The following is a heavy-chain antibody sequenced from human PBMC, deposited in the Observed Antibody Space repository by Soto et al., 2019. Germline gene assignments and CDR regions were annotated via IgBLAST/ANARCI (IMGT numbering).Heavy chain of an antibody. V-gene: IGHV3-48*02. J-gene: IGHJ4*02. CDR2: ISSSSSTI. Sequence: EVQLVESGGGLVQPGGSLRLSCAASGFTFSSYNMNWVRQAPGKGLEWVSYISSSSSTIYYADSVKGRFTISRDNAKNSLYLQMTSLRDEDTAVYYCARDLGYGDPTWPYFDYWGQGTLVTVSS. CDR3: ARDLGYGDPTWPYFDY. CDR1: GFTFSSYN. D-gene: IGHD4-17*01.